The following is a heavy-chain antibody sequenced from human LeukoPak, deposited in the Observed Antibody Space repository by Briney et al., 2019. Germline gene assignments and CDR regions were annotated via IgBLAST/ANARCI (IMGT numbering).Heavy chain of an antibody. CDR1: GFTFNNYG. CDR2: ISFDGSDK. J-gene: IGHJ6*02. D-gene: IGHD2-2*01. CDR3: ARDLQYQLLWSYYYYYGMDV. Sequence: PGGSLRLSCTASGFTFNNYGMHWVRQTPGKGLEWVAVISFDGSDKYYADSVKGRFTISRDNSKNTLYLQMNSLRAGDTAVYYCARDLQYQLLWSYYYYYGMDVWGQGTTVTVSS. V-gene: IGHV3-30*03.